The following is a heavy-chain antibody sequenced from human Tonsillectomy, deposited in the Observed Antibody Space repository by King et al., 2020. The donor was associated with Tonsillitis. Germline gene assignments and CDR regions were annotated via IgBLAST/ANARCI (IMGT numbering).Heavy chain of an antibody. CDR3: ARDRWGCSSGGSCYSFDY. J-gene: IGHJ4*02. CDR1: GFTFSNYA. D-gene: IGHD2-15*01. CDR2: ISYDGSNK. Sequence: VQLVESGGGVVQPGRSLRLSCAASGFTFSNYAMHWVRQAPGTGLEWVAVISYDGSNKYYADSVKGRFTISRDNSKNTLYLQMNRLRAEDTAVYYCARDRWGCSSGGSCYSFDYWGQGTLVTVSS. V-gene: IGHV3-30*04.